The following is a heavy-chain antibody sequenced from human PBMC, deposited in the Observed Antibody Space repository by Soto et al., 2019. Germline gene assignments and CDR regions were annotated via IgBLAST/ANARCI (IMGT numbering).Heavy chain of an antibody. CDR2: ISYDGSNK. CDR1: GFTFSSYG. CDR3: AKDRPSNYGYYMDV. D-gene: IGHD3-16*01. Sequence: QVQLVESGGGVVQPGRSLRLSCAASGFTFSSYGMHWVRQAPGKGLEWVAVISYDGSNKYYADSVKGRFTISRDNSKNTLYLQMNSLRAEDTAVYYCAKDRPSNYGYYMDVWGKGTTVTVSS. J-gene: IGHJ6*03. V-gene: IGHV3-30*18.